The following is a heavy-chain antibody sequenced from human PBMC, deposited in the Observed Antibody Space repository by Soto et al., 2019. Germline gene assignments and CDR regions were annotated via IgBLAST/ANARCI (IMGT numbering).Heavy chain of an antibody. CDR2: IYSSGNA. CDR1: GDSISGYY. J-gene: IGHJ3*01. V-gene: IGHV4-4*07. Sequence: QVQLQESGPGLVKPSETVSLICPVSGDSISGYYWSWIRQPAGKGLEWIGRIYSSGNANYNPSLKSRVSMSVDMSKNQFSLKVTSVTAADTAMYYCARGDVFDLWGQGTKVTVSS. CDR3: ARGDVFDL.